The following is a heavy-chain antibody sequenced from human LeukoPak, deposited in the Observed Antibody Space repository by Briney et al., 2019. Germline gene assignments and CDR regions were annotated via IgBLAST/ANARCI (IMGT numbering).Heavy chain of an antibody. J-gene: IGHJ3*01. CDR1: GGSFSHHY. CDR3: ARGGLGAPGSGASDV. CDR2: ISQSGNT. V-gene: IGHV4-34*01. D-gene: IGHD3-10*01. Sequence: PETLSRTCAIYGGSFSHHYWTWIRQPPGKGLQWIGQISQSGNTNYHPSLTSRVTMSVDTSKNQFTLRLRSVTAADTAVYYCARGGLGAPGSGASDVWGQGTMVTVSS.